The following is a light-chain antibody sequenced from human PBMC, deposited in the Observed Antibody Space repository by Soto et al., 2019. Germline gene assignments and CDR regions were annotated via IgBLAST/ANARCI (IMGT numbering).Light chain of an antibody. Sequence: EIVLTQSPATLSLSPGERATLSCXXSQSVSSXXXXXXXXXXXAPRLLIYDASNRATGIPARFSGSGSGTDFTLTISSLEPEDFAVYYCQQRSNWPLTFGGGTKVDIK. CDR1: QSVSSX. CDR2: DAS. V-gene: IGKV3-11*01. CDR3: QQRSNWPLT. J-gene: IGKJ4*01.